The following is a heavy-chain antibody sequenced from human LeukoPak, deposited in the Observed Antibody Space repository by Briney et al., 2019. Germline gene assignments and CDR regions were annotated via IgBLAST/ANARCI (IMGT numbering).Heavy chain of an antibody. J-gene: IGHJ5*02. CDR3: AKGQLMVLDTWFDP. V-gene: IGHV3-23*01. CDR2: ISGSGGST. Sequence: GGSLRLTCAASGFTFSTYALSWVRQAPGKGLEWVSGISGSGGSTYHADSVKGRFTISRDNSKNTLYLQMNSLRAEDTAVYYCAKGQLMVLDTWFDPWGQGTLVPVSS. CDR1: GFTFSTYA. D-gene: IGHD6-19*01.